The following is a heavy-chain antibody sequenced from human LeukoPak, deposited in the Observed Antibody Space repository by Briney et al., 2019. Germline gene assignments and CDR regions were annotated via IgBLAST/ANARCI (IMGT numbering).Heavy chain of an antibody. Sequence: GGSLRLSCAASGFTVSSNYMNWVRRAPGEGLEWVSLIYSGGTTYYADSVKGRFTISRDTSKNTLSLQMNSLRAEDTAVYYCARSGLTMVRGVISHGMDVWGQGTTVTVSS. CDR3: ARSGLTMVRGVISHGMDV. CDR1: GFTVSSNY. J-gene: IGHJ6*02. V-gene: IGHV3-66*01. CDR2: IYSGGTT. D-gene: IGHD3-10*01.